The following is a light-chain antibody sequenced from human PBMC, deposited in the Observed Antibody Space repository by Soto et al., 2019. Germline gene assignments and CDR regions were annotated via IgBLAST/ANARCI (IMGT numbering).Light chain of an antibody. Sequence: ETVLTQSPGTLSLSPGERATLSCRASQSVGSNYVAWYQQKPGQAPRLLIYGASHRATGIPDRFSGSGSGTDFTLTISRLEPEDFAVYHCQQYGNSPQTFGQGTKVEIK. J-gene: IGKJ1*01. CDR1: QSVGSNY. CDR3: QQYGNSPQT. CDR2: GAS. V-gene: IGKV3-20*01.